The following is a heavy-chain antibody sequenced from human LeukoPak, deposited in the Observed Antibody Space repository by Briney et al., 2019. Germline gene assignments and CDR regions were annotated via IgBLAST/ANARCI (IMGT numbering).Heavy chain of an antibody. CDR3: AKDCSGGSCYDFDP. V-gene: IGHV3-30*18. CDR1: GFTFSSYG. D-gene: IGHD2-15*01. Sequence: GGSLRLSCAASGFTFSSYGMHWVRQAPGKGLEWVAVISYDGSNKYYADSVKGRFTISRDNSKNTLYLQMNSLRAEDTAVYYCAKDCSGGSCYDFDPWGQGTLVTVS. J-gene: IGHJ5*02. CDR2: ISYDGSNK.